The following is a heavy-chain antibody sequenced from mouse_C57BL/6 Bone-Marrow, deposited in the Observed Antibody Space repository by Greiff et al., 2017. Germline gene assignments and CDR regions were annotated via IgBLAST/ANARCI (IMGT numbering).Heavy chain of an antibody. V-gene: IGHV14-4*01. CDR1: GFNIKDYY. J-gene: IGHJ2*01. D-gene: IGHD1-1*01. CDR3: TRWDLLLRYLDY. CDR2: IDPENGDT. Sequence: VQLQQSGAELVRPGASVKLSCTASGFNIKDYYMHWVKQRPEQGLECIGWIDPENGDTEYASKFQGKATITADTSSNTAYLQLSSLTSEDTAVYYCTRWDLLLRYLDYWGQGTTLTVSA.